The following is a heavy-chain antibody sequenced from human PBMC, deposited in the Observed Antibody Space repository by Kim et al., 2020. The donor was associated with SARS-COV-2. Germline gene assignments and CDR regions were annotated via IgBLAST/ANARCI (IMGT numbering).Heavy chain of an antibody. CDR3: ARDSVRHFDY. V-gene: IGHV6-1*01. CDR2: YN. J-gene: IGHJ4*02. D-gene: IGHD6-6*01. Sequence: YNDYAVSVKSRITNNPDTSKNQFSLQLNSVTPEDMAVYYCARDSVRHFDYWGQGTLVTVSS.